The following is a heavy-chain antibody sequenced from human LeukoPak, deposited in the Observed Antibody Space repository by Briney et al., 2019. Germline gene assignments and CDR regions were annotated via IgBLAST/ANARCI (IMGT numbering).Heavy chain of an antibody. CDR1: GGSISSYY. CDR2: IYTSGST. D-gene: IGHD2-15*01. Sequence: SETLSLTCTVSGGSISSYYWSWIRQPPGKGLEWIGYIYTSGSTNYNPSLKSRVTISVDTSKNQFSLKLSSVTAADTAVYYCARAKFATGWFDPWGQGTLVTVSS. J-gene: IGHJ5*02. V-gene: IGHV4-4*09. CDR3: ARAKFATGWFDP.